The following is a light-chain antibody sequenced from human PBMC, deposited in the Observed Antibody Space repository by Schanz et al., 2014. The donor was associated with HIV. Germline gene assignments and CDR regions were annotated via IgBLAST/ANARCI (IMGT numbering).Light chain of an antibody. Sequence: VMTQSPATLSVSPGERATLSCRASQSVSNNLAWYQQRPGQAPRLLIYGASSRATGIPDRFSGGGSGTDFTLTISRLEPEDFAVYYCQQSGDSGGTFGGGTKVEIK. J-gene: IGKJ4*01. V-gene: IGKV3-20*01. CDR3: QQSGDSGGT. CDR1: QSVSNN. CDR2: GAS.